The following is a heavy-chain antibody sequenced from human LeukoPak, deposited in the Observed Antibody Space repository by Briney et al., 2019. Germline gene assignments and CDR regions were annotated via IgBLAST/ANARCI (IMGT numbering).Heavy chain of an antibody. CDR1: GFTFSSYS. D-gene: IGHD6-6*01. CDR2: ISSSSSTI. V-gene: IGHV3-48*01. Sequence: GGSLRLSCAASGFTFSSYSMNWVRQAPGKGLEWVSYISSSSSTIYYADSVKGRFTISRDNAKNSLYLQMNSLRAEDTAVYYCARDEYSSSSPHPPYYYYYMDVWGKGTTVTVSS. CDR3: ARDEYSSSSPHPPYYYYYMDV. J-gene: IGHJ6*03.